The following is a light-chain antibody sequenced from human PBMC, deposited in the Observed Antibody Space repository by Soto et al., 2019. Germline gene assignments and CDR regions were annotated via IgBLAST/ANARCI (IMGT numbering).Light chain of an antibody. V-gene: IGKV1-9*01. CDR1: QGIGSD. CDR2: GAS. J-gene: IGKJ1*01. Sequence: PLTQSPSSLSASVGDRVTITCRASQGIGSDLAWYQQKPGRAPKLLIFGASTLQSGVPSRFSGSGSGTDFTLNVSSLQPEDFATYFCQKLNAYPPWTFGQGTKVDIK. CDR3: QKLNAYPPWT.